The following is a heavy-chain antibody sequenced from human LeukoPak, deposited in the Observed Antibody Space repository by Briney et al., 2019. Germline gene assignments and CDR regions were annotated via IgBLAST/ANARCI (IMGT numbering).Heavy chain of an antibody. CDR1: GGTFSSYA. Sequence: HVASVKVSCKASGGTFSSYAISWVRQAPGQGLEWMGRINPILGIANYAQKFQGRVTITADKSTSTAYMELSSLRSEDTAVYYCVSGYAFDIWGQGTMVTVSS. V-gene: IGHV1-69*04. CDR3: VSGYAFDI. CDR2: INPILGIA. J-gene: IGHJ3*02. D-gene: IGHD3-22*01.